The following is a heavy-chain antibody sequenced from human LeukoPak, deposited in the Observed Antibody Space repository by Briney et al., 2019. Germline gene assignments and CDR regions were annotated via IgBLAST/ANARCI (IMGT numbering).Heavy chain of an antibody. Sequence: GGSLRLSCAASGFTFSSYGMHWVRQAPGKGLEWVAVISYDGSNKYYADSVKGRFTISRDDSKNTLHLQMNSLRAEDTAMYYCARVSARGYDYWGRGTLVTASS. V-gene: IGHV3-30*03. CDR2: ISYDGSNK. CDR1: GFTFSSYG. D-gene: IGHD5-18*01. J-gene: IGHJ4*02. CDR3: ARVSARGYDY.